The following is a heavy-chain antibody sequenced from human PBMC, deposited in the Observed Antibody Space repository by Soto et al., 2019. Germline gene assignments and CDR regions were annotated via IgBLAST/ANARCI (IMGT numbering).Heavy chain of an antibody. CDR2: ISSSGTYT. V-gene: IGHV3-21*01. J-gene: IGHJ3*02. CDR3: ARKKGDTFDI. Sequence: GALRLSCAASGFTFSSYSMNWVRQAPGKGLEWVSFISSSGTYTYYADSLKGRFTISRDNAKDSLYLQMNSLRAEDTAVYYRARKKGDTFDIWGQGTMVTV. CDR1: GFTFSSYS.